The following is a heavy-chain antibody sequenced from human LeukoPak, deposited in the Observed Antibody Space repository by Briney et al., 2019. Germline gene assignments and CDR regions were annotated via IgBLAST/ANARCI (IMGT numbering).Heavy chain of an antibody. Sequence: SETLSLTCTVSGGSISPYYWTWIRQSPGKALEWIGYIYYSGRTSYNPSLKSQVTMSVDTCKNQFSLQLSSVTAADTAVYYCARDGNPWNLDVWGRGTLVTVSS. J-gene: IGHJ2*01. CDR2: IYYSGRT. V-gene: IGHV4-59*01. CDR1: GGSISPYY. CDR3: ARDGNPWNLDV. D-gene: IGHD1-26*01.